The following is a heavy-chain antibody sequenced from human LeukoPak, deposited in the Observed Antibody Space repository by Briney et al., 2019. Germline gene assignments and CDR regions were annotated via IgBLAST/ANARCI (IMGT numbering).Heavy chain of an antibody. CDR1: GFTVSSYA. Sequence: SGGSLRLSCAASGFTVSSYAMHWVRQAPGKGLEWVAVISYDGSNKYYADSVKGRFTISRDNSKNTLYLQMNSLRAEDTAVYYCARGSSITFGGVIVLNNDYWGQGTLVTVSS. J-gene: IGHJ4*02. CDR3: ARGSSITFGGVIVLNNDY. CDR2: ISYDGSNK. V-gene: IGHV3-30-3*01. D-gene: IGHD3-16*02.